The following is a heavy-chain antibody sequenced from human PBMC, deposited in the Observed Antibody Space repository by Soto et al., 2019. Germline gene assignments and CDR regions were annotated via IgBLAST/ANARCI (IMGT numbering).Heavy chain of an antibody. CDR2: IYHSGST. V-gene: IGHV4-4*02. CDR3: ARERGITIFGVDNWFDP. Sequence: QVQLQESGPGLVKPSGTLSLSCAVSGGSISSSNWWSWVRQPPGKGLEWIGEIYHSGSTNYNPSLKSRVTISVDKSKNQFSLKLSSVTAADTAVYYCARERGITIFGVDNWFDPWGQGTLVTVSS. CDR1: GGSISSSNW. D-gene: IGHD3-3*01. J-gene: IGHJ5*02.